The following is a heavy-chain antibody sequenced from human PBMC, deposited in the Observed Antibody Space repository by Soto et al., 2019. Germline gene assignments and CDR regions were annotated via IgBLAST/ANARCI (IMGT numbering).Heavy chain of an antibody. CDR1: GYTFTSYA. CDR3: AGAGGGYCSGGSCYYYYGMDV. V-gene: IGHV1-3*01. D-gene: IGHD2-15*01. J-gene: IGHJ6*02. Sequence: ASVKVSCKASGYTFTSYAMHWVRQAPGQRLEWMGWINAGNGNTKYSQKFQGRVTITRDTSASTAYMELSSLRSEDTAVYYCAGAGGGYCSGGSCYYYYGMDVWGQGTTVTVSS. CDR2: INAGNGNT.